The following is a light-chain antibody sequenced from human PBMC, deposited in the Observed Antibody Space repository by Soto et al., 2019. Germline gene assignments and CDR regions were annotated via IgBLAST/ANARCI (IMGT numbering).Light chain of an antibody. J-gene: IGLJ1*01. Sequence: QSALTQPASVSGSPGQSITISCTGTNSDVGGDKSVSWYQQHPGKAPKLVIYGVSDRPSGASSRFTGSKSGNTASLTISGLQAEDEADYYCSSYTSSSTYVFGSGTKLTVL. CDR3: SSYTSSSTYV. CDR1: NSDVGGDKS. CDR2: GVS. V-gene: IGLV2-14*01.